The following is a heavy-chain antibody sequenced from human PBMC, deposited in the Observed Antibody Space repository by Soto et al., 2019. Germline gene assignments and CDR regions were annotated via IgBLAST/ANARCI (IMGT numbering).Heavy chain of an antibody. CDR1: GGSFSGYY. D-gene: IGHD6-6*01. V-gene: IGHV4-34*01. Sequence: KPSETLSLTCAVYGGSFSGYYWSWIRQPPGKGLEWIGEINHSGSTNYNPSPKSRVTISEDTSKNQFSLKLSSVTAADTAVYYCARDQGRAARSGPYYYYYYGMDVWGQGTTVTVSS. J-gene: IGHJ6*02. CDR2: INHSGST. CDR3: ARDQGRAARSGPYYYYYYGMDV.